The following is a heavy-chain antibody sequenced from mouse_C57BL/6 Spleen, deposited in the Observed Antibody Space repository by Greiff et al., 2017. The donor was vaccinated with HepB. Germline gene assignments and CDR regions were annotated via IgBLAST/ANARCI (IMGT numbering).Heavy chain of an antibody. CDR3: ARDYSNYVWYFDY. Sequence: VQRVESGPELVKPGASVKLSCKASGYTFTSYDINWVKQRPGQGLEWIGWIYPRDGSTKYNEKFKGKATLTVDTSSSTAYMELHSLTSEDSAVYFCARDYSNYVWYFDYWGQGTTLTVSS. J-gene: IGHJ2*01. D-gene: IGHD2-5*01. CDR1: GYTFTSYD. CDR2: IYPRDGST. V-gene: IGHV1-85*01.